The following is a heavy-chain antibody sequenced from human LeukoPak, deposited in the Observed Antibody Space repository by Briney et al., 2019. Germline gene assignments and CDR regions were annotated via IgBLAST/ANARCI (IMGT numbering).Heavy chain of an antibody. D-gene: IGHD2-2*01. CDR2: IKQDGSEK. CDR3: AREMWGSRGLDY. V-gene: IGHV3-7*01. J-gene: IGHJ4*02. CDR1: GFTFSNYW. Sequence: PGGSLRLSCEASGFTFSNYWMTWVRQAPGKGLEWVANIKQDGSEKYYVDSVKGRFTISRDNAKNSLYLQMNSLRAEDTAVYYCAREMWGSRGLDYWGQGTLVTVSS.